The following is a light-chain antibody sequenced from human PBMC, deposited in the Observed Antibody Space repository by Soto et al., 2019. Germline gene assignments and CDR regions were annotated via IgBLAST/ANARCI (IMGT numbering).Light chain of an antibody. CDR3: QQYNSWPLT. J-gene: IGKJ4*01. Sequence: EVVMTQSPATLSVSPGERATLSCRTSQSVYNNLAWYLQKPGHAPRLLISGASTRATGIPARFSGSGSGTEFTLTINSLQSEDFAVYYCQQYNSWPLTFGGGTKVEIK. V-gene: IGKV3D-15*01. CDR2: GAS. CDR1: QSVYNN.